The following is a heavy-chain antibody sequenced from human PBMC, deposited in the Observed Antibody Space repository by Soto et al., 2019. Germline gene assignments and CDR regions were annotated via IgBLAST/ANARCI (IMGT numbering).Heavy chain of an antibody. Sequence: GGSLRRSCATSGCTSSNYGMHWVRQAPGKGLEWVAVISYDGSNKYYADSVKGRFTISRDNSKNTLYLQMNSLRAEDTAAYYCAKDRLGYCSGGSCYAGYSRAFDYWGQGTLVTLSS. J-gene: IGHJ4*02. CDR3: AKDRLGYCSGGSCYAGYSRAFDY. D-gene: IGHD2-15*01. CDR1: GCTSSNYG. CDR2: ISYDGSNK. V-gene: IGHV3-30*18.